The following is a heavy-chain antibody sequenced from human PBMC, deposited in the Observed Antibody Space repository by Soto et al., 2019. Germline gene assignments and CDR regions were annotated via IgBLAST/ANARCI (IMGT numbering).Heavy chain of an antibody. CDR3: ARDPSIAALDAFDI. CDR1: GFTFSSYS. CDR2: ISSSSSYI. J-gene: IGHJ3*02. Sequence: GGSLRLSCAASGFTFSSYSMNWVRQAPGKGLEWVSSISSSSSYIYYADSVKGRFTISRDKAKNSLYLQMNSLRAEDTAVYYCARDPSIAALDAFDIWGQGTMVTVSS. V-gene: IGHV3-21*01. D-gene: IGHD6-6*01.